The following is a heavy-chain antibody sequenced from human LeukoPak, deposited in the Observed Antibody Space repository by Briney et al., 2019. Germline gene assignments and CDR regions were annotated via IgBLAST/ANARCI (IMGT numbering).Heavy chain of an antibody. CDR3: AKYHYGTGRYYAFDI. V-gene: IGHV3-23*03. D-gene: IGHD3-10*01. J-gene: IGHJ3*02. CDR2: INGDGSET. Sequence: GGSLRLSCAASGFTFRNYAMSWVRQAPGKGLEWVSSINGDGSETYYADSVRGRLTNSRENPTNTLYLQMHSLRAEDTALFYCAKYHYGTGRYYAFDIWGQGTMVTVSS. CDR1: GFTFRNYA.